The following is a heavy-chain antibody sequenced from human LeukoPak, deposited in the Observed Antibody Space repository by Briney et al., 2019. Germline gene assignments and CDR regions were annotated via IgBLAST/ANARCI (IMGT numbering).Heavy chain of an antibody. Sequence: SETLSLTCAVYGGSFSGYYWSWIRQPPGKGLEWIGEINHSGSTNYNPSLKSRVTISVDTSKNQFSLKLSSVTAADTAVYYCARLGSGLYYYYYGMDVWGQGTTVTVS. D-gene: IGHD3-10*01. V-gene: IGHV4-34*01. CDR3: ARLGSGLYYYYYGMDV. CDR1: GGSFSGYY. CDR2: INHSGST. J-gene: IGHJ6*02.